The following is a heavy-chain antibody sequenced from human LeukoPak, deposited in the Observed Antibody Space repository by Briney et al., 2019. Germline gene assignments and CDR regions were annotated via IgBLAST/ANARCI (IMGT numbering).Heavy chain of an antibody. CDR2: FDPEDGET. V-gene: IGHV1-24*01. J-gene: IGHJ4*02. CDR3: ATGTKGLRFLEWLHTFDY. Sequence: ASVKVSCKVSGYTLTELSMHWVRQAPGKGLEWMGGFDPEDGETIYAQKFQGRVTMTEDTSTGTAYMELSSLGSEDTAVYYCATGTKGLRFLEWLHTFDYWGQGTLVTVSS. CDR1: GYTLTELS. D-gene: IGHD3-3*01.